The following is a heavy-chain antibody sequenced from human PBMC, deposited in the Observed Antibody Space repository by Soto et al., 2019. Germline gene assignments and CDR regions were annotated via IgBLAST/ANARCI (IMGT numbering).Heavy chain of an antibody. CDR1: GGLTRLQSYY. CDR2: SYCSATS. D-gene: IGHD1-20*01. J-gene: IGHJ5*02. V-gene: IGHV4-39*01. CDR3: TRRYNWNDYYFDP. Sequence: TLPLPCTVSGGLTRLQSYYWTRLRPTQGKGLEWVGSSYCSATSYFNPALKGRVTTSVDTYTNQFSLRLTSVTAADTAVYYCTRRYNWNDYYFDPWGQGTLVTVS.